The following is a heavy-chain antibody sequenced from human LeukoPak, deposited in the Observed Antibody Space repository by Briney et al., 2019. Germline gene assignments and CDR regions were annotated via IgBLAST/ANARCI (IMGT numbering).Heavy chain of an antibody. V-gene: IGHV4-38-2*01. CDR2: IYHSGDT. D-gene: IGHD6-13*01. J-gene: IGHJ4*02. CDR3: SRQGSRSWYGDFDY. Sequence: SETLSLTCAVSGYSISSGSYWGWVRQPPGKGLEWIGSIYHSGDTYYNPSLRSRLTISVDKFKNQFSLKLTSMTAADTAVYYCSRQGSRSWYGDFDYWGQGTLVTVSP. CDR1: GYSISSGSY.